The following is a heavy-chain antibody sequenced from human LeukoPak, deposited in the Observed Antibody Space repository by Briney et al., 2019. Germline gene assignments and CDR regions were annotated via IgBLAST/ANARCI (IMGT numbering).Heavy chain of an antibody. V-gene: IGHV1-18*01. J-gene: IGHJ4*02. CDR3: ARGRGIDTAMANFDY. D-gene: IGHD5-18*01. CDR2: ISAYNGNT. CDR1: GYTFTSYG. Sequence: GASVKVSCKASGYTFTSYGISWVRQAPGQGLEWMGWISAYNGNTNYAQKLQGRVTMTTDTSTSTAYMELRSLRSDDTAVYYCARGRGIDTAMANFDYWGQGTLVTVSS.